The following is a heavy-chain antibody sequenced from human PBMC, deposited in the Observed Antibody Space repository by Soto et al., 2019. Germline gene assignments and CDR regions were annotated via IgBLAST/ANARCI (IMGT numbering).Heavy chain of an antibody. J-gene: IGHJ2*01. CDR2: IISSGSTI. D-gene: IGHD3-10*01. Sequence: QVQLVESGGGLVKPGGSLRLSCAASGFTFSDYYMSWIRQAPGKWLEWVAYIISSGSTIYYAVSVKGRFTISRDNAKNSLYLQMNSLRAEDTAVYYCARDPPVLWFGESAYFDLWGRGTLVTVSS. CDR1: GFTFSDYY. V-gene: IGHV3-11*01. CDR3: ARDPPVLWFGESAYFDL.